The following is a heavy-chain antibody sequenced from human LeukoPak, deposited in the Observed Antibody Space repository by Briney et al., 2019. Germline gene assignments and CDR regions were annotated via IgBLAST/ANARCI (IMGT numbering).Heavy chain of an antibody. J-gene: IGHJ4*02. CDR1: GFTFSNYG. Sequence: GGSLRLSCAASGFTFSNYGMHWVRQAPGKGLEWVAVISRDGRTNYCADSVKGRFTISRDNSKNTLYVQMNSLRAEDTAVYYCATGDDTSGPDLYYFDFWGQGTLVTVSS. D-gene: IGHD3-22*01. CDR3: ATGDDTSGPDLYYFDF. CDR2: ISRDGRTN. V-gene: IGHV3-30*03.